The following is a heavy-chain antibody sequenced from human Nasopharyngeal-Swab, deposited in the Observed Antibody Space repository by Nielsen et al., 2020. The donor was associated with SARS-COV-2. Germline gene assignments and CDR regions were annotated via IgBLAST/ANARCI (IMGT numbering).Heavy chain of an antibody. Sequence: VRQAPGKGLEWVSAISGSGGSTYYADSVKGRFTISRDNSKNTLYLQMNSLRAEDTAVYYCAKAARITMIVGYDYWGQGTLVTVSS. D-gene: IGHD3-22*01. CDR3: AKAARITMIVGYDY. CDR2: ISGSGGST. V-gene: IGHV3-23*01. J-gene: IGHJ4*02.